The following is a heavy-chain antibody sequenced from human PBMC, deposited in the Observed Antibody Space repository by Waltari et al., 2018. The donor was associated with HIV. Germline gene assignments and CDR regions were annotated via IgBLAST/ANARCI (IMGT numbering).Heavy chain of an antibody. D-gene: IGHD6-19*01. J-gene: IGHJ5*02. V-gene: IGHV3-15*01. CDR1: RFSFSKAW. CDR3: KTDPVGSGWPTSNWFEP. Sequence: ELQLVESGGGLVKPGGSFRLSCAASRFSFSKAWMSWVRQAPGKGLGWVGLIRSKTDGATTDYAAPVKGRFTISRDDSKNTLYLQMNSLKTEDTGVFYCKTDPVGSGWPTSNWFEPWGQGTLVTVSS. CDR2: IRSKTDGATT.